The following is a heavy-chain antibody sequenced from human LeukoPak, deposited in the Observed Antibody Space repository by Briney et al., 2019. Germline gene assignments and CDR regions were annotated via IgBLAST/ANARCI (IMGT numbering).Heavy chain of an antibody. CDR3: ARHLTTGWRSYFDS. J-gene: IGHJ4*02. D-gene: IGHD6-19*01. Sequence: SETLSLTCAVYGGSFGGYYWSWIRQPPGKGLEWIGEINHSGSTNYNPSLKSRVTISVDTSKNQFSLKLTSVTAADTAMYYCARHLTTGWRSYFDSWGQGTLVTVSS. V-gene: IGHV4-34*01. CDR1: GGSFGGYY. CDR2: INHSGST.